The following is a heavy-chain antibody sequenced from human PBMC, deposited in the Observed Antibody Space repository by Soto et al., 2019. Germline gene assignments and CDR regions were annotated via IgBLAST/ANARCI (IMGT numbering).Heavy chain of an antibody. CDR3: ARTHCSGGSCYSVGWFDP. CDR2: IYYSGST. CDR1: GGSISSSSYY. Sequence: SETLSLTCTVSGGSISSSSYYWGWIRQPPGKGLEWIGSIYYSGSTYYNPSLKSRVTISVDTSKNQFSLKLSSVTAADTAVYYCARTHCSGGSCYSVGWFDPWGQGTLVTVS. D-gene: IGHD2-15*01. J-gene: IGHJ5*02. V-gene: IGHV4-39*01.